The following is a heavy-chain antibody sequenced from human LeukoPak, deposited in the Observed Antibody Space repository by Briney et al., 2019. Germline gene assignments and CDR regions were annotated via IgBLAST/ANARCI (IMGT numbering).Heavy chain of an antibody. CDR1: GFTFSSYG. J-gene: IGHJ4*02. V-gene: IGHV3-30*18. CDR3: AKDTTGGLGY. Sequence: GRSLRLSCAASGFTFSSYGMHWVRQAPGKGLEWVAVISYDGSNKYYADSVKGRFTISRDNSKNTLYLQMNSLRAEDTAVYYCAKDTTGGLGYWGQGTLVTVSS. D-gene: IGHD4-17*01. CDR2: ISYDGSNK.